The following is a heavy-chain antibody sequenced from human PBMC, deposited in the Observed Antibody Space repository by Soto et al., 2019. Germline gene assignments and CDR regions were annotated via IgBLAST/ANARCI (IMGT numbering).Heavy chain of an antibody. CDR3: AREQPYDFWSGYYGNYGMDV. CDR2: IYYSGST. CDR1: GGSISSYY. V-gene: IGHV4-59*01. J-gene: IGHJ6*02. D-gene: IGHD3-3*01. Sequence: PSETLSLTCTVSGGSISSYYWSWIRQPPGKGLEWIGYIYYSGSTNYNPSLKSRVTISVDTSKNQFSLKLSSVTAADTAAYYCAREQPYDFWSGYYGNYGMDVWGQGTTVTVSS.